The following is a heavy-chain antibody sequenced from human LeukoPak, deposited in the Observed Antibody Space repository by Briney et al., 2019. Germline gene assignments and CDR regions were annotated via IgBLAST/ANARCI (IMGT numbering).Heavy chain of an antibody. CDR2: IYPGDSDT. Sequence: GESLKISCKGSGYSFTSYWIGWVRQMPGKGLEWTGIIYPGDSDTRYSPSFQGQVTISADKSISTAYLQWSSLKASDTAMYYCARQDCSGGSCYYYFDYWGQGTLVTVSS. V-gene: IGHV5-51*01. J-gene: IGHJ4*02. CDR1: GYSFTSYW. CDR3: ARQDCSGGSCYYYFDY. D-gene: IGHD2-15*01.